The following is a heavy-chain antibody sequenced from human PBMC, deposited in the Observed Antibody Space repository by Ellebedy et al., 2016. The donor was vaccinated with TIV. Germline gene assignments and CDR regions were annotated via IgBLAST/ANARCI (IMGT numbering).Heavy chain of an antibody. D-gene: IGHD2-21*02. V-gene: IGHV3-30*01. CDR3: ARDQWRFGDHYYYGMDV. CDR2: VSYGGNDE. J-gene: IGHJ6*02. Sequence: GESLKISCAASGFTFSTYAMHWVRQAPGKGLEWVALVSYGGNDEYYADSVKGRFTISRDNSKSTLYLQMNSLRPEDTAIYYCARDQWRFGDHYYYGMDVWGQGTMVTVSS. CDR1: GFTFSTYA.